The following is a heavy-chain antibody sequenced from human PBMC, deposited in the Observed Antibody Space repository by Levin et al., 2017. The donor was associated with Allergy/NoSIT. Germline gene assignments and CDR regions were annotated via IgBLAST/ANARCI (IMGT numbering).Heavy chain of an antibody. D-gene: IGHD1-1*01. V-gene: IGHV3-23*01. CDR2: ITGGGFNT. Sequence: GESLKISCAVSGFTISEYAMAWVRQAPGKGLEWVSVITGGGFNTYYGDSVKGRFTVSRDDSKDTLDLALNSLRAEDTAVYYCAKKQGGTSGFSFDVWGQGTMVTVSS. J-gene: IGHJ3*01. CDR1: GFTISEYA. CDR3: AKKQGGTSGFSFDV.